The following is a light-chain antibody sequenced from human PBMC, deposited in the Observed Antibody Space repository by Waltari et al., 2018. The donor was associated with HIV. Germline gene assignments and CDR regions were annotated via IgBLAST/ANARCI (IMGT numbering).Light chain of an antibody. V-gene: IGLV2-14*01. CDR3: SSYTSSNTLI. CDR1: SHDIGGYNF. Sequence: QSALTQPASVSGSPGQSITISCTGPSHDIGGYNFLSWSQHHPGKAPKLMISEVSKRPSGVSDRFSGSKSGNTASLTISGLQAEDEADYYCSSYTSSNTLIFGGGTRLTVL. CDR2: EVS. J-gene: IGLJ2*01.